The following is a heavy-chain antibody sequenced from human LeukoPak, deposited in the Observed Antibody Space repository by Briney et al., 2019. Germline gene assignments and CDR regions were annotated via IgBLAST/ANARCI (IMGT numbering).Heavy chain of an antibody. CDR1: GFTFSSYA. CDR3: AKGAIRFTIFGGDDAFDI. CDR2: ISYDGSNK. D-gene: IGHD3-3*01. V-gene: IGHV3-30-3*01. Sequence: QPGGSLRLSCAASGFTFSSYAMHWVRQAPGKGLEWVAVISYDGSNKYYADSVKGRFTISRDNSKNTLYLQMNSLRAEDTAVYYCAKGAIRFTIFGGDDAFDIWGQGTMVTVSS. J-gene: IGHJ3*02.